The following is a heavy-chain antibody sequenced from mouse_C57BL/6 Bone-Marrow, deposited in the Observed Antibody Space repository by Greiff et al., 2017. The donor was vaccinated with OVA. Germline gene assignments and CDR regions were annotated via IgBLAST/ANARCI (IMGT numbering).Heavy chain of an antibody. J-gene: IGHJ4*01. Sequence: DVQLVESGGGLVQPGGSLKLSCAASGFTFSDYYMYWVRQTPEQRLEWVAYISNGGGSTYYPDTVKGRFTISRDNAKNTLYLQMSRLKSEDTAMYYCARYYGSISMDYWGQGTSVTVSS. CDR1: GFTFSDYY. V-gene: IGHV5-12*01. CDR2: ISNGGGST. CDR3: ARYYGSISMDY. D-gene: IGHD1-1*01.